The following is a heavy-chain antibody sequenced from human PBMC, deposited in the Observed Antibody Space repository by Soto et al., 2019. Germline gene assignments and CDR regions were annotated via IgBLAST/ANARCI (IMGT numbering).Heavy chain of an antibody. CDR2: ISHSGST. CDR1: GGSVTGCY. V-gene: IGHV4-34*01. Sequence: PSETLSLTCAVYGGSVTGCYWSWIRQKRWKGMEWIGEISHSGSTNYNPSRKSRATISVDTPNTQYFMKLSAVAAADSAVYYCARGHPAITPFDYWGQGTLVTVSS. J-gene: IGHJ5*01. CDR3: ARGHPAITPFDY. D-gene: IGHD1-20*01.